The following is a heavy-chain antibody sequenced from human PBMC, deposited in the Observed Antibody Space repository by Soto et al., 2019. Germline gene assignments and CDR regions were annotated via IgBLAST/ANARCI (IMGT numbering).Heavy chain of an antibody. CDR2: ISGSGGST. V-gene: IGHV3-23*01. Sequence: GGSLRLSCAASGFTFSSYAMSWVRQAPGKGLEWVSAISGSGGSTYYADSVKGRFTISRDNSKNTLYLQMNSLRAEDTAVYYCAKDRDVVVPAAMAPYTMTGPTYGPHDYWGQGTLVTVSS. J-gene: IGHJ4*02. CDR3: AKDRDVVVPAAMAPYTMTGPTYGPHDY. CDR1: GFTFSSYA. D-gene: IGHD2-2*01.